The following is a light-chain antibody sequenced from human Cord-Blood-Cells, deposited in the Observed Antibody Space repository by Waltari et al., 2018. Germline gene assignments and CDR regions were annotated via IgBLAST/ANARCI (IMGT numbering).Light chain of an antibody. CDR3: NSRDSSGNL. Sequence: SSELTQDPAVSVALGQTVRITCHGDSLRSYYASWYQQKPGQAPVLVIYGKNNRPSGIPDRFSGSSSGNTASLTITGAQAEDEADYYCNSRDSSGNLFGGGTKLTVL. CDR1: SLRSYY. J-gene: IGLJ2*01. CDR2: GKN. V-gene: IGLV3-19*01.